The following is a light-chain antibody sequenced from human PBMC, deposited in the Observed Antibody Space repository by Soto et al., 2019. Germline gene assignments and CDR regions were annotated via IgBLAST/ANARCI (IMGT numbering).Light chain of an antibody. Sequence: QSALTQPPSASGSPGQSVTISCTGTNSDVGGYNYVSWYQQHPGKAPKLMIYAVSKRPSGVPDRFSGSRSGNTASLTVSGLQAEDEADYYCSSYANTNKLVFGGGTKVTVL. V-gene: IGLV2-8*01. CDR3: SSYANTNKLV. J-gene: IGLJ2*01. CDR1: NSDVGGYNY. CDR2: AVS.